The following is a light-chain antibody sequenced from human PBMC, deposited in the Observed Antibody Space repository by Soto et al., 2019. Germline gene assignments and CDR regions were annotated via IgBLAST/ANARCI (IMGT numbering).Light chain of an antibody. CDR2: RNS. J-gene: IGLJ1*01. Sequence: QSVLTQPPSASGTPGQRVTVSCSGSSSNIGTNYVYWYQQLPGTAPTLLIYRNSQRPSGVPDRFSGSKSGTSASLAISGLRFEDEADYYCATWDDRLNGHVFGTGTKVTVL. CDR1: SSNIGTNY. CDR3: ATWDDRLNGHV. V-gene: IGLV1-47*01.